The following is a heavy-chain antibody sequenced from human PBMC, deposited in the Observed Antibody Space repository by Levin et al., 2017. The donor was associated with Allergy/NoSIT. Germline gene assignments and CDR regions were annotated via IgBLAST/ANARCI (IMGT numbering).Heavy chain of an antibody. V-gene: IGHV5-51*01. D-gene: IGHD2-2*01. CDR3: ARWTGGGIVPAEGFGGFDF. J-gene: IGHJ3*01. CDR2: IYPGDSDT. Sequence: GESLKISCKAFGYSFTTNWIGWVRQMPGKGLEWMGIIYPGDSDTRYSPSFQGQVTISADKSINTAYLQWRSLKASDTAMFYCARWTGGGIVPAEGFGGFDFWGQGTKVTVSS. CDR1: GYSFTTNW.